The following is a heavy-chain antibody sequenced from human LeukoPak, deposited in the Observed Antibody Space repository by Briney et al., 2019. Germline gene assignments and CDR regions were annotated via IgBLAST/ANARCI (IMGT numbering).Heavy chain of an antibody. Sequence: ASVKVSCKASGYSFTGHYMHWVRQALGQGLEWMGWINPKSGGTNYAQKFQGRVTMTRDTSISTAYMDMSSLRSDDTAVYYCARNLWFGESSDAFDMWGQGTMVTVSS. D-gene: IGHD3-10*01. CDR3: ARNLWFGESSDAFDM. V-gene: IGHV1-2*02. CDR2: INPKSGGT. J-gene: IGHJ3*02. CDR1: GYSFTGHY.